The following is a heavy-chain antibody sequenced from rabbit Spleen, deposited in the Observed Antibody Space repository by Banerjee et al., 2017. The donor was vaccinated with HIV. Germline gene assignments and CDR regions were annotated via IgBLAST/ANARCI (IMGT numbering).Heavy chain of an antibody. J-gene: IGHJ4*01. D-gene: IGHD5-1*01. V-gene: IGHV1S45*01. CDR2: IYIGSSGTT. Sequence: EESGGGLVQPEGSLTLTCTASGFSFSSSYWICWVRQAPGKGLEWIGCIYIGSSGTTYYASWAKGRFTISKTSSTTVTLQMTSLTAADTATYFCARTYGIDNYPFYWNLWGQGTLVTVS. CDR1: GFSFSSSYW. CDR3: ARTYGIDNYPFYWNL.